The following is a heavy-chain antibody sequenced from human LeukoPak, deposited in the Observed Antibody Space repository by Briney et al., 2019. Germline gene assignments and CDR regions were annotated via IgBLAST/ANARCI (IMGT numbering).Heavy chain of an antibody. D-gene: IGHD2-15*01. CDR3: ARERYCSGGSCYAL. CDR1: VGTFSNYA. J-gene: IGHJ4*02. V-gene: IGHV1-69*13. CDR2: IISIFGTA. Sequence: SVTVSCKASVGTFSNYAISWVRQAPGQGLEWMGGIISIFGTANYAQKFQGRVTITADESTRTVYMERSSLRSEDTAVYDCARERYCSGGSCYALWGQGTLVTVSS.